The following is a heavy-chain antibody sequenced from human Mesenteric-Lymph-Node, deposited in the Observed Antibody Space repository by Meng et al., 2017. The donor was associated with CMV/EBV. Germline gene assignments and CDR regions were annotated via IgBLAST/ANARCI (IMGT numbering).Heavy chain of an antibody. J-gene: IGHJ3*01. CDR1: GFSFSSYA. V-gene: IGHV3-30-3*01. Sequence: GGSLRLSCTASGFSFSSYAMHWVRQAPDKGLDWAAVISYDGNTKYYADSVEGRFTISRDNSQNTLYLQLNSLTLEDTAVYYCARDSGDRPVVTPEDSAFDVWGQGTMVNVSS. D-gene: IGHD4-23*01. CDR3: ARDSGDRPVVTPEDSAFDV. CDR2: ISYDGNTK.